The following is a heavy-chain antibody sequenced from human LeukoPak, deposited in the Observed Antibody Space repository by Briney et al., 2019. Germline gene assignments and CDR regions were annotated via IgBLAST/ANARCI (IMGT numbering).Heavy chain of an antibody. Sequence: GGSLRLSCAASEFTFSSYSMNWVRQAPGKGLEWVSYITNSGNSKSYADSVKGRFTTSRDNTKNSLYLQMNGLRAEDTAVYYCARDYTGYFPWGQGTLVIVSS. J-gene: IGHJ5*02. CDR2: ITNSGNSK. CDR1: EFTFSSYS. V-gene: IGHV3-48*01. D-gene: IGHD3-9*01. CDR3: ARDYTGYFP.